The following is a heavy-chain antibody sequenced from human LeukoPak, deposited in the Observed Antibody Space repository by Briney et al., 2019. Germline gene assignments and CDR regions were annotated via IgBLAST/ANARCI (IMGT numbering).Heavy chain of an antibody. CDR2: IQYDGSHE. Sequence: GGSLRLSCAASGFTFSSYAMHWVRQAPGKGLEWVSFIQYDGSHEYYADSVKGRFTISRDNSKNTLYLQMNSLRAEDTAVYYCARDEIVATTKANYYYYMDVWGKGTTVTISS. D-gene: IGHD5-12*01. CDR1: GFTFSSYA. J-gene: IGHJ6*03. V-gene: IGHV3-30*02. CDR3: ARDEIVATTKANYYYYMDV.